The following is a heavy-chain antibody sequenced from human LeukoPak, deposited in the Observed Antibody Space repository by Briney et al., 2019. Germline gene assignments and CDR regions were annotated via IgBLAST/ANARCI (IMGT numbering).Heavy chain of an antibody. D-gene: IGHD3-3*01. Sequence: GGSLRLSCAASGFTFSSYAMHWVRQAPGKGLEWVAVISYDGSNKYYADSVKGRFTISRDNSKNTLYLQMNSLRAEDTAVYYCARGESGYYTGGFGGGDYWGQGTLVTVSS. CDR2: ISYDGSNK. V-gene: IGHV3-30-3*01. CDR3: ARGESGYYTGGFGGGDY. CDR1: GFTFSSYA. J-gene: IGHJ4*02.